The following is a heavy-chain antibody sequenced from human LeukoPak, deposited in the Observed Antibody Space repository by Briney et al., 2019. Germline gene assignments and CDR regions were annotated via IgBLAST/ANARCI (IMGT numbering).Heavy chain of an antibody. CDR1: GGSFSGYY. CDR3: ARARYSGYAFSV. Sequence: SSETLSLTCAVYGGSFSGYYWSWIRQPPGKGLEWIGEINHSGSTNYNPSLKSRVTISVDTSKNQFSLKLSSVTAADTAVYYCARARYSGYAFSVWGQGTLVTVSS. J-gene: IGHJ4*02. V-gene: IGHV4-34*01. CDR2: INHSGST. D-gene: IGHD5-12*01.